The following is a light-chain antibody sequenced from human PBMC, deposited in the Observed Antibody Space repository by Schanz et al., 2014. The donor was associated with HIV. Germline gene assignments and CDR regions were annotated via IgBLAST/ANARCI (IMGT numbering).Light chain of an antibody. CDR1: QSIRSS. CDR2: AAS. J-gene: IGKJ4*01. Sequence: DIRMTQSPSSLSASVGERVTITCRASQSIRSSLNWYQQKPGKAPKLLIYAASSLQSGVPSRFSGSGSGTDFTLTISSLQPEDFATYYCQQSYSTPLTFGGGTKVEIK. V-gene: IGKV1-39*01. CDR3: QQSYSTPLT.